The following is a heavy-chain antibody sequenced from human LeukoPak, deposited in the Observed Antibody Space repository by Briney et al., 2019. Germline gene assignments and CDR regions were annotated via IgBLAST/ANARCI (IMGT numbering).Heavy chain of an antibody. Sequence: ASVKVSCKASGYTFTSYGISWVRQAPGQGLEWMGWISAYNGNTNYAQKLQGRVTMTTDTSTSTVYMELSSLRSEDTAVYYRASGSNDYYYYYMDVWGKGTTVTVSS. J-gene: IGHJ6*03. CDR2: ISAYNGNT. CDR3: ASGSNDYYYYYMDV. V-gene: IGHV1-18*01. CDR1: GYTFTSYG. D-gene: IGHD5-12*01.